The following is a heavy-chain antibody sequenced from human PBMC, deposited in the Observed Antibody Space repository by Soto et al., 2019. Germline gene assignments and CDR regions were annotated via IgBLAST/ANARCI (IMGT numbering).Heavy chain of an antibody. V-gene: IGHV3-72*01. CDR1: GFTFGDHY. J-gene: IGHJ4*02. CDR2: TRNKANSYTT. Sequence: EVQLVESGGGLVQPGGSLRLSCAASGFTFGDHYMDWVRQAPGKGLEWVGRTRNKANSYTTEYAASVKGRFTISRDDSKNSLYLQMNSLKTEDTAVYYCARGLMTTAVYYFDYWGQGTLVTVSS. D-gene: IGHD4-17*01. CDR3: ARGLMTTAVYYFDY.